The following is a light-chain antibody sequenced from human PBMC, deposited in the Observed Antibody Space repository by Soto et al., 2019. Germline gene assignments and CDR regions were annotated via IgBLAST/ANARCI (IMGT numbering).Light chain of an antibody. Sequence: EIVMTQSPATLSVSPGERATLSCRASQSVNSNLAWYQQKPGQAPRLLIYDASTRATGIPARFSGSGSGTEFTLTISSLQSEDFVVYHCQQYNNWPPYTFGQGTKLEIK. V-gene: IGKV3-15*01. CDR3: QQYNNWPPYT. J-gene: IGKJ2*01. CDR2: DAS. CDR1: QSVNSN.